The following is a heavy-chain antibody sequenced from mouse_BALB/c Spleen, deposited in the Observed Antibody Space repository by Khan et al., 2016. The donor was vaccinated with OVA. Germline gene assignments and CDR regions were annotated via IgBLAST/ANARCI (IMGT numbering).Heavy chain of an antibody. CDR3: VKFDGIFYVMDY. CDR1: GFSLTNYG. Sequence: VELVESGPGLVAPSQSLSITCTVSGFSLTNYGVNWVRQPPGKGLEWLGVIWSDGSTNYHSALISRLSISKDNSKSQVFLKLNSLQTDDTATYYGVKFDGIFYVMDYWGQGTSVTVSS. V-gene: IGHV2-3*01. D-gene: IGHD2-3*01. J-gene: IGHJ4*01. CDR2: IWSDGST.